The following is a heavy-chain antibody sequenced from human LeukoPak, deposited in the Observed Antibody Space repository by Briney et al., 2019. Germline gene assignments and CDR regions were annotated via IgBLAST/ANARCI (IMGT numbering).Heavy chain of an antibody. Sequence: GGSLRLSCAASGFTVSSNYMTWVRQAPGKGLEWVSVIHKSAITYYADTAKGRFTISRDNSKNTFYLQMNSLRAEDTAVYYCARSLRVRGVPDYMDVWGKGTTVIISS. CDR2: IHKSAIT. V-gene: IGHV3-53*01. J-gene: IGHJ6*03. CDR1: GFTVSSNY. CDR3: ARSLRVRGVPDYMDV. D-gene: IGHD3-10*01.